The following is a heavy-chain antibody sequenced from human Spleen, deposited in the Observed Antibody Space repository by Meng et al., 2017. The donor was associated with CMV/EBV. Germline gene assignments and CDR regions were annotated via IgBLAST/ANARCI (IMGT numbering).Heavy chain of an antibody. CDR1: GGSISSSSYY. CDR2: IYYSGST. D-gene: IGHD6-13*01. Sequence: SETLSLTCTVSGGSISSSSYYWGWIRRPPGKGLEWIGSIYYSGSTYYNPSLKSRVTISVDTSKNQFSLKLSSVTAADTAVYYCARDQGIAAAYYYFDYWGQGTLVTVSS. J-gene: IGHJ4*02. CDR3: ARDQGIAAAYYYFDY. V-gene: IGHV4-39*07.